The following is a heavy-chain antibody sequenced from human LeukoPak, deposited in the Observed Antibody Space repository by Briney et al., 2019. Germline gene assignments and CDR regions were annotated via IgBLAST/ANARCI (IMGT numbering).Heavy chain of an antibody. Sequence: GGSLRLSCAASGFTFSSYAMSWVRQAPGKGLEWVSTINGGGVNTHYADSVGGRFTISRDNSKNTLFLQMNSLRVEDTAVYYCARGFDYWGQGTLVTVSS. CDR1: GFTFSSYA. CDR2: INGGGVNT. J-gene: IGHJ4*02. CDR3: ARGFDY. V-gene: IGHV3-23*01.